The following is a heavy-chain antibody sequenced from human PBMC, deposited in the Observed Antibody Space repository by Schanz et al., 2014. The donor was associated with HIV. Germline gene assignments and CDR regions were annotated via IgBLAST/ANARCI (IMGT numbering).Heavy chain of an antibody. CDR1: GGSFSVYS. J-gene: IGHJ4*02. V-gene: IGHV4-34*01. CDR3: ARTPYYFDY. CDR2: INHSGST. Sequence: QVQLQQWGAGLLKPSETLSLTCAVYGGSFSVYSWSWIRQPPGKGLQWIGEINHSGSTNYNPSLKSRVTISVDTSKNQFSRRLNSVTAADTAVYYCARTPYYFDYWGQGTLVTVSS.